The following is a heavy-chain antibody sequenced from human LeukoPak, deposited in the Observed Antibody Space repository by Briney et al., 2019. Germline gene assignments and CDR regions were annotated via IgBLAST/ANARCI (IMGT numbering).Heavy chain of an antibody. V-gene: IGHV4-30-4*07. D-gene: IGHD3-22*01. J-gene: IGHJ4*02. CDR2: IYYSGST. CDR3: ARNQDDSSDYYYFDY. CDR1: GGSISSGGYS. Sequence: SSETLSLTCGVSGGSISSGGYSWSWLRPPPGKGLEWIGYIYYSGSTSYNPSLKSRLSISVDTSKNQFSLKLSSVTTAGTAVYYCARNQDDSSDYYYFDYWGQGTLVTVSS.